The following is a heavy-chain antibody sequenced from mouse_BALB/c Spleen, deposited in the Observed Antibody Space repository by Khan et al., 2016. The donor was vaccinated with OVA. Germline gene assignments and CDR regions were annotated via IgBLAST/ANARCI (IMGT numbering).Heavy chain of an antibody. V-gene: IGHV5-6*01. Sequence: EVHLVESGGDLVKPGGSLKLSCAASGFTFSTYGMSWVRQTPDRRLEWVATVSTGGSYTYYPDSVKGRFTISRDNAKNTLDRQMNSLNSEDTAMFSCTRLAYYYDSEGFSYWGQGTLVTVSA. CDR3: TRLAYYYDSEGFSY. J-gene: IGHJ3*01. D-gene: IGHD1-1*01. CDR2: VSTGGSYT. CDR1: GFTFSTYG.